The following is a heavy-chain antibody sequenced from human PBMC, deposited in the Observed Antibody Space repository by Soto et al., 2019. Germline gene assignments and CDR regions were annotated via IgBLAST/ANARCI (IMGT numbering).Heavy chain of an antibody. J-gene: IGHJ4*02. CDR2: ISGSGGNT. CDR1: GFTFSTYP. CDR3: AKVPLKYSGSYFDY. D-gene: IGHD1-26*01. Sequence: EVQVLDSGGGLVQPGGSLRLSCAASGFTFSTYPMSWVRQAPGKGLEWVSIISGSGGNTDYADSVKGRFTMSRDNSKNTVYLQMNSLRAEDTAVYYCAKVPLKYSGSYFDYGGQGTLVTVSS. V-gene: IGHV3-23*01.